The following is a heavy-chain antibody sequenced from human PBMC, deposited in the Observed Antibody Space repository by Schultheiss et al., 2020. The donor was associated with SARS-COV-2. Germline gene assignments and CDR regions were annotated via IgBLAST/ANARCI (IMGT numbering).Heavy chain of an antibody. J-gene: IGHJ4*02. CDR2: INHSGST. CDR3: ARVNTVTLIDY. D-gene: IGHD4-17*01. CDR1: GGSISSYY. V-gene: IGHV4-34*01. Sequence: SETLSLTCAVSGGSISSYYWSWIRQPPGKGLEWIGEINHSGSTNYNQSLKSRVTISVDTSKNQFSLKVSSVTAADTAVYYCARVNTVTLIDYWGQGSLVTVSS.